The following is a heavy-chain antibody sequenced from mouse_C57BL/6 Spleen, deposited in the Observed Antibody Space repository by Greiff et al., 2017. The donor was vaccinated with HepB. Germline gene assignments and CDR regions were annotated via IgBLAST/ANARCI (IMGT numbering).Heavy chain of an antibody. D-gene: IGHD1-1*01. CDR3: TREGFITTARYFDY. CDR1: GFTFSSYA. J-gene: IGHJ2*01. CDR2: ISSGGDYI. Sequence: EVMLVESGEGLVKPGGSLKLSCAASGFTFSSYAMSWVRQTPEKRLEWVAYISSGGDYIYYADTVKGRFTISRDNARNTLYLQMSSLKSEDTAMYYCTREGFITTARYFDYWGQGTTLTVSS. V-gene: IGHV5-9-1*02.